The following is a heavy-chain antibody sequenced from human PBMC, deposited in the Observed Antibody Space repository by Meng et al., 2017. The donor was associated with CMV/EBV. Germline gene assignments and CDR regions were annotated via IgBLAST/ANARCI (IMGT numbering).Heavy chain of an antibody. CDR2: IIPIFGTA. CDR1: GGTFSSYA. J-gene: IGHJ2*01. V-gene: IGHV1-69*05. CDR3: ARSRGDVITMMRGWYFDL. Sequence: SVKVSCKASGGTFSSYAISWVRQAPGQGLEWMGGIIPIFGTANYAQKFQGRVTITTDGSTSTAYMELSSLRSEDTAVYYCARSRGDVITMMRGWYFDLWGRGTLVTVSS. D-gene: IGHD3-22*01.